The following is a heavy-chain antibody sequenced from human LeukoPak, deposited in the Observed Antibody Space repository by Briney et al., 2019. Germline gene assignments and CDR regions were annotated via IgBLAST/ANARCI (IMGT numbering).Heavy chain of an antibody. V-gene: IGHV5-51*01. CDR1: GYSFSNYW. CDR3: ARRAHNNSWYFSHY. D-gene: IGHD6-13*01. Sequence: GESLKISCKGSGYSFSNYWIGWVRQMPGIGLEWMGIIYPGDSDTRYSPSFQGQVTISADKSISTAYLQWSSLKASDTAIYYCARRAHNNSWYFSHYWGQGSLVTVSS. J-gene: IGHJ4*02. CDR2: IYPGDSDT.